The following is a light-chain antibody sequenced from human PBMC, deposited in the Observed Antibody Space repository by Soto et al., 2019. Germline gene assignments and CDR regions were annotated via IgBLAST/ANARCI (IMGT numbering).Light chain of an antibody. V-gene: IGLV2-14*01. CDR2: EVS. Sequence: SVLTQPASVSGSPGQSIAISCTGTSSDVGGYDYVSWYQQHPGKAPKLMIYEVSNRPSGVSNRFSGSKSGNTASLTISGLQGEDEADYYCSSYTSSNTLVVFGTGTKVTV. CDR3: SSYTSSNTLVV. CDR1: SSDVGGYDY. J-gene: IGLJ1*01.